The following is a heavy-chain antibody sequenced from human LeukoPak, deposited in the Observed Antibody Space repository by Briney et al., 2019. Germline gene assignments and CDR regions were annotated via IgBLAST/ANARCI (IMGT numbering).Heavy chain of an antibody. CDR1: GGSISTYY. CDR3: ARYCSGGSCYFRAFDI. CDR2: IYYSGST. V-gene: IGHV4-59*06. D-gene: IGHD2-15*01. J-gene: IGHJ3*02. Sequence: SETLSLTCTVSGGSISTYYWSWIRQHPGKGLEWIGYIYYSGSTYYNPSLKSRVTISVDTSKNQFSLKLSSVTAADTAVYYCARYCSGGSCYFRAFDIWGQGTMVTVSS.